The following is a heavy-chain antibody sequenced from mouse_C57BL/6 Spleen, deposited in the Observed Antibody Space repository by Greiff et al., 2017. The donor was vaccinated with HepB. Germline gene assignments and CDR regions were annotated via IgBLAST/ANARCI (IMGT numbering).Heavy chain of an antibody. CDR3: ARDQDYGSGFAY. CDR2: ISYDGSN. Sequence: EVQLQESGPGLVKPSQSLSLTCSVTGYSITSGYYWNWIRQFPGNKLEWMGYISYDGSNNYNPSLKNRISITRDTSKNQFFLKLNSVTTEDTATYYCARDQDYGSGFAYWGQGTLVTVSA. V-gene: IGHV3-6*01. CDR1: GYSITSGYY. D-gene: IGHD1-1*01. J-gene: IGHJ3*01.